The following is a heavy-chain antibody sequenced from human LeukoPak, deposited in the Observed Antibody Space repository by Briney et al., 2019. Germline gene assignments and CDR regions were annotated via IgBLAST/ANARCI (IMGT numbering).Heavy chain of an antibody. CDR2: IYYSGST. V-gene: IGHV4-59*01. D-gene: IGHD3-22*01. CDR3: ARSDGYNYFDY. Sequence: PSETLSLTCTVSGGSISSYYWSWIRQPPGKGLEWIGYIYYSGSTNYNPSLKSRVTISVDTSKNQFSLKLSSVTAGDTAVYYCARSDGYNYFDYWGQGTLVTVSS. J-gene: IGHJ4*02. CDR1: GGSISSYY.